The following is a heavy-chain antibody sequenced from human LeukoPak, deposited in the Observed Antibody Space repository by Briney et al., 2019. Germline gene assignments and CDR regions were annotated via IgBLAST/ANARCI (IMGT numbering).Heavy chain of an antibody. J-gene: IGHJ4*02. D-gene: IGHD3-22*01. CDR1: EFTFSSYE. V-gene: IGHV3-48*03. Sequence: GGSLRLSCAASEFTFSSYEMNWVRQAPGKGLEWVSYISSSGSTIYYADSVKGRFTISRDNAKNSLYLQMNSLRAEDTAVYYCARATPDYYDSSGYFDYWGQGTLVTVSS. CDR3: ARATPDYYDSSGYFDY. CDR2: ISSSGSTI.